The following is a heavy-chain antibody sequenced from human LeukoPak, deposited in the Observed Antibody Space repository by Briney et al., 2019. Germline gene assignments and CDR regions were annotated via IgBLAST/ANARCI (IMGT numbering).Heavy chain of an antibody. D-gene: IGHD2-2*01. V-gene: IGHV3-11*01. Sequence: GGSLRLSCAASGFTFSDYYMTWIRQAPGKGLDWVSYIDRSGDNVVYAGSVKGRFTMSRDNAKNSLYLQMNSLRAEDSGVYYCARSSINSGYYYGVDVWGQGTTVTVSS. J-gene: IGHJ6*02. CDR2: IDRSGDNV. CDR3: ARSSINSGYYYGVDV. CDR1: GFTFSDYY.